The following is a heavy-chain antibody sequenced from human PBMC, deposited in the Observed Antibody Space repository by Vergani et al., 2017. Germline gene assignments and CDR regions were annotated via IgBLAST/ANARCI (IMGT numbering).Heavy chain of an antibody. J-gene: IGHJ4*03. CDR1: GFTFSSYG. CDR3: ARDAGTGSAYFDY. D-gene: IGHD6-13*01. Sequence: VQLLESGGGLVQPGGSLRLSCAASGFTFSSYGMHWVRQAPGKGLEWVAVIWYDGSNKYYADSVKGRFTISRDNSKNTLYLQMNSLRAEDTAVYYCARDAGTGSAYFDYWGQGTMVTVSS. V-gene: IGHV3-33*08. CDR2: IWYDGSNK.